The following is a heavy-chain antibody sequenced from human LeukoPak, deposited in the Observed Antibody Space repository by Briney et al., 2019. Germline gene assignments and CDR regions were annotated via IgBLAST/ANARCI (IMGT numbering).Heavy chain of an antibody. J-gene: IGHJ6*02. V-gene: IGHV3-23*01. CDR3: AKALKRITIFGVVHRGMDV. CDR2: ISGSGGST. Sequence: GGSLRLSCAASGFTFSSYAMSWVRQAPGKGLEWVSAISGSGGSTYYADSVKGRFTISRDNSKNTLYLQMNSLRAEDTAVYYCAKALKRITIFGVVHRGMDVWGQGTTVTVSS. CDR1: GFTFSSYA. D-gene: IGHD3-3*01.